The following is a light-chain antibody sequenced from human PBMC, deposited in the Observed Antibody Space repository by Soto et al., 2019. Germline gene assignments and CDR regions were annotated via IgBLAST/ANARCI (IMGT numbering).Light chain of an antibody. CDR2: AAS. V-gene: IGKV1-39*01. J-gene: IGKJ2*01. Sequence: DIQMTQSPSSLSASVGDTVTITCRASQSISVNLNWYQQKPGKVSKLLIYAASNLQSGVPSSLSGSGFETDFDLTNSSLQHEDFATFYCKQSYSTPYTFGQGTKLQI. CDR1: QSISVN. CDR3: KQSYSTPYT.